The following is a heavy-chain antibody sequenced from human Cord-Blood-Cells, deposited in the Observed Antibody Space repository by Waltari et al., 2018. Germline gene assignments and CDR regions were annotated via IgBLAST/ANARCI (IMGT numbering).Heavy chain of an antibody. D-gene: IGHD3-22*01. CDR3: AKIPSSGLDY. J-gene: IGHJ4*02. V-gene: IGHV3-30-3*02. CDR1: GFTFSSYA. Sequence: QVQLVESGGGVVQPGRSLRLSCAASGFTFSSYAMHWVRQAPGQGVGGVAVISYDGSNKYYADSVKGRFTISRDNSKNTLYLQMNSLRAEDTAVYYCAKIPSSGLDYWGQGTLVTVSS. CDR2: ISYDGSNK.